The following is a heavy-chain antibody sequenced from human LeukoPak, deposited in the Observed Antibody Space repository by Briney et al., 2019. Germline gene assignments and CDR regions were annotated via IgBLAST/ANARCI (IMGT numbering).Heavy chain of an antibody. D-gene: IGHD6-6*01. CDR3: AKDMYREAARTNYYYYYMDV. CDR2: ISGSGGST. Sequence: RPGGSLRLSCAASGFTFSSYAMTWVRQAPGKGLEWVSGISGSGGSTYYADSVKGRFTISRDNSKNSLYLQMNSLRTEDTALYYCAKDMYREAARTNYYYYYMDVWGKGTTVTVSS. V-gene: IGHV3-43*02. J-gene: IGHJ6*03. CDR1: GFTFSSYA.